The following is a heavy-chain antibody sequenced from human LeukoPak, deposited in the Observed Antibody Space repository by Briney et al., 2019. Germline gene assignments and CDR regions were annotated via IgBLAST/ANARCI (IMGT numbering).Heavy chain of an antibody. V-gene: IGHV6-1*01. CDR3: ARGHPSYYGMDV. CDR1: GDSVSNNSAA. Sequence: SPTLSLTCAISGDSVSNNSAAWNWIRQSPSRGLEWLGRTYFRSNWYNDYAVSMKSRITVNPDTSKNQFSLQLNSVTPEDTAVYYCARGHPSYYGMDVWGQGTTVTVSS. CDR2: TYFRSNWYN. J-gene: IGHJ6*02.